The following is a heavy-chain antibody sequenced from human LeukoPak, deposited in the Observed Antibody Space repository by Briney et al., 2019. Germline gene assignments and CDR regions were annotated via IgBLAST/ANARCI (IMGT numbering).Heavy chain of an antibody. CDR3: ARDGTVEGGAFDI. J-gene: IGHJ3*02. D-gene: IGHD1-26*01. V-gene: IGHV4-39*07. Sequence: SETLSLTCTVSGGSISSSSYYWGWIRQPPGRGLEWIGSIYYSGTTYYNPSLKSRVAISVDTSKNQFSLKLSSVTAADTAVYYCARDGTVEGGAFDIWGQGTMVTVSS. CDR2: IYYSGTT. CDR1: GGSISSSSYY.